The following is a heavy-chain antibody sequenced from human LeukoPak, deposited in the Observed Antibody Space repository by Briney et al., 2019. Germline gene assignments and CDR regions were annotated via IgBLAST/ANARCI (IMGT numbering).Heavy chain of an antibody. Sequence: PSETLSLTCTVSGGSISSYDWSWIRQPAGKGLEWIGRIYTSGSTNYNPSLKSRVTMSVDTSKNQFSLKLSSVTAADRAVYYCARAGYSSGWYYFDYWGQGTLVTVSS. V-gene: IGHV4-4*07. CDR3: ARAGYSSGWYYFDY. D-gene: IGHD6-19*01. J-gene: IGHJ4*02. CDR1: GGSISSYD. CDR2: IYTSGST.